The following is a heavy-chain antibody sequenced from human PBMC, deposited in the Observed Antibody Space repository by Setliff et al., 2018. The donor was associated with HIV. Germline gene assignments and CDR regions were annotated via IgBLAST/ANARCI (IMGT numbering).Heavy chain of an antibody. CDR1: GYSFTNYW. J-gene: IGHJ3*02. CDR3: ARRHGNLAAFDI. Sequence: PGESLKISCKGSGYSFTNYWIGWVRQMPGKGLEWVAIIYPGDSDVRYSPSFQGQVTISADKSISTAYLQWTSVKASDTAMYYCARRHGNLAAFDIWGQGTMVTVSS. V-gene: IGHV5-51*01. CDR2: IYPGDSDV.